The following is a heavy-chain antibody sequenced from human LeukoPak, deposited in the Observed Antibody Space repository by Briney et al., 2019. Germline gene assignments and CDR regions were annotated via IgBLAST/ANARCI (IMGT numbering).Heavy chain of an antibody. V-gene: IGHV3-23*01. CDR2: ISGSGGST. D-gene: IGHD4-11*01. CDR3: AKGLGYGNYYYDY. Sequence: PGGSLRLYCAASGFSFSNYAMSWVRQAPGKGLEWVSGISGSGGSTYYADSVKGRFTISRDNSKNTLYLQMNSLRAEDTAVYYCAKGLGYGNYYYDYWGQGTLVTVCS. CDR1: GFSFSNYA. J-gene: IGHJ4*02.